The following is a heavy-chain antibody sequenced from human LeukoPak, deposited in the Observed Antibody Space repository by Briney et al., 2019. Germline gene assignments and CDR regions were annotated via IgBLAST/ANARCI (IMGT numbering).Heavy chain of an antibody. CDR2: ISGSGGST. D-gene: IGHD6-19*01. V-gene: IGHV3-23*01. J-gene: IGHJ4*02. Sequence: GGSLRLSCAASGFTFSSYAMSWVRQAPGKGLEWVSAISGSGGSTYYADSVKGRFTISRDNSKNTLYLQMNSLRAEDTAVYYCAKDTGIAVAGTVDYWGQGTLVTVSS. CDR1: GFTFSSYA. CDR3: AKDTGIAVAGTVDY.